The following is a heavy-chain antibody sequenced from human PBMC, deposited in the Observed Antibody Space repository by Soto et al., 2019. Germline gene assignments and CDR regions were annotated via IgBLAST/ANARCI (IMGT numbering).Heavy chain of an antibody. J-gene: IGHJ3*02. CDR2: ISAYNGNT. D-gene: IGHD3-16*02. CDR1: GYTFTSYG. Sequence: QVQLVQSGAEVKKPGASVKVSCKASGYTFTSYGISWVRQAPGQGLEWMGWISAYNGNTNYAQKLQGRVTMTTDTSTSTAYMELRSLRSDDTAVYYCARVRMITFGGVIVMDAFDIWGQGTMVTVSS. CDR3: ARVRMITFGGVIVMDAFDI. V-gene: IGHV1-18*01.